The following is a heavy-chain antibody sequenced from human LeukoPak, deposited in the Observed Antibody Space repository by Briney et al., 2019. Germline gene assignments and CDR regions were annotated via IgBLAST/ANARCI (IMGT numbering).Heavy chain of an antibody. CDR1: GGSISSGDYY. CDR2: IYYSGST. CDR3: ARAKIHGGNSVAADFDY. V-gene: IGHV4-30-4*01. Sequence: PSETLSLTCTVSGGSISSGDYYWSWIRQPPGKGLEWIGYIYYSGSTYYNPPLKSRVTISVDTSKNQFSLKLSSVTAADTAVYYCARAKIHGGNSVAADFDYWGQGTLVTVSS. D-gene: IGHD4-23*01. J-gene: IGHJ4*02.